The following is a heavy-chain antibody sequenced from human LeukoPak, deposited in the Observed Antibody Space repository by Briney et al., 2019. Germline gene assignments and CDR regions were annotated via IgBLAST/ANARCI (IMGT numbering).Heavy chain of an antibody. Sequence: GGSLRLSCAASGFTFSNSAMYWVRQAPGKGLEFVAVISTNGDRTYYADSVKGRFTISRDNSKNTLYLQMGSLRADDMAVYYCARGVAISSSGWYDTFDYWGQGALVTVSS. CDR2: ISTNGDRT. CDR3: ARGVAISSSGWYDTFDY. D-gene: IGHD6-19*01. J-gene: IGHJ4*02. CDR1: GFTFSNSA. V-gene: IGHV3-64*02.